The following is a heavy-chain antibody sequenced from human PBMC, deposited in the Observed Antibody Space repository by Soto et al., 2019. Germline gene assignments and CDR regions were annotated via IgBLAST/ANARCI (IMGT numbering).Heavy chain of an antibody. Sequence: PGESLKISCKGSGYSFTSYWIGCVSQMTGKGLEWMGIIYPGDSDTRYSPSFQGQVTISADKSISTAYLQWSSLKASDTAMYYCARSHYDFCSGYYSNWFDPWGQGTRVTVSS. CDR3: ARSHYDFCSGYYSNWFDP. D-gene: IGHD3-3*01. V-gene: IGHV5-51*01. CDR1: GYSFTSYW. J-gene: IGHJ5*02. CDR2: IYPGDSDT.